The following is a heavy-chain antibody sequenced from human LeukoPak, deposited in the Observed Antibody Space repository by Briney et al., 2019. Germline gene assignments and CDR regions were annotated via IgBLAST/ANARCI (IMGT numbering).Heavy chain of an antibody. CDR3: ARVRGYSYGRHFDY. V-gene: IGHV3-30*03. Sequence: PGGSLRLSCAASGFTFSSYGMHWVRQAPGKGLEWVAVISYDGSNKYCADSVKGRFTISRDNSKNTLYLQMNSLRAEDTAVYYCARVRGYSYGRHFDYWGQGTLVTVSS. D-gene: IGHD5-18*01. CDR1: GFTFSSYG. J-gene: IGHJ4*02. CDR2: ISYDGSNK.